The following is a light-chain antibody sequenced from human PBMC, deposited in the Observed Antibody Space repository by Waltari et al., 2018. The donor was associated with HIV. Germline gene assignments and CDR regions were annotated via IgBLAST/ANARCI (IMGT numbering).Light chain of an antibody. V-gene: IGKV3-15*01. CDR2: GAS. CDR1: QSVSSN. J-gene: IGKJ1*01. Sequence: EKVMTQSPATLSVSPGERATLSCRASQSVSSNLAWYQQKPGQAPRLLIYGASTRATGIPARFSGSGSWTEFTLTISSLQSEDFAVYYCQQYDNWPPWTFGQGTKVEIK. CDR3: QQYDNWPPWT.